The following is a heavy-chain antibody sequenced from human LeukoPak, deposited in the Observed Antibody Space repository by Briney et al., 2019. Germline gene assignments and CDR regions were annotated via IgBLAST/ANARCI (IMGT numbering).Heavy chain of an antibody. CDR1: GGSISSYY. CDR3: ARDSYSWFDP. CDR2: IYYSGRT. V-gene: IGHV4-59*01. J-gene: IGHJ5*02. Sequence: SETLSLTCTVSGGSISSYYWSWIRQPPGKGLEWIGYIYYSGRTNYNPSLKSRVTISVDTSKNQFALKLRSVTAADTAVYYCARDSYSWFDPWGQGTLVTVSS.